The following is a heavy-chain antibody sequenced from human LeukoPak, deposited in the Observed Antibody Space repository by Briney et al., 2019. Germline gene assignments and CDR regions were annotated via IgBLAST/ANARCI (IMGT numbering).Heavy chain of an antibody. V-gene: IGHV3-53*01. CDR3: ARGPNISTGPAPDY. CDR2: IYSGPST. J-gene: IGHJ4*02. D-gene: IGHD3-9*01. Sequence: GGSLRLSCAASGFTVSSNYMTWVRQAPGKGLEWVSVIYSGPSTYYADSVKGRFTISRDNSKNTLHLQMNSLRAEDTAVYYCARGPNISTGPAPDYWGQGTLVTVSS. CDR1: GFTVSSNY.